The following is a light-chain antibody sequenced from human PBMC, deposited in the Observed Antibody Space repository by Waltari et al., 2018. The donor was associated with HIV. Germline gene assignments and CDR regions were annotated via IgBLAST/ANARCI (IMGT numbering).Light chain of an antibody. CDR3: AAWDDRLSGRV. V-gene: IGLV1-47*01. J-gene: IGLJ1*01. CDR1: SSNIEFNY. CDR2: KND. Sequence: QSVLTQPPSASGTPGQRVTISCSGSSSNIEFNYVYWYQQVPGTAPKLLIYKNDQWPSGVPDRFSASKSGTSASLVISGLRSKDEADYYCAAWDDRLSGRVFGTGTRVTVL.